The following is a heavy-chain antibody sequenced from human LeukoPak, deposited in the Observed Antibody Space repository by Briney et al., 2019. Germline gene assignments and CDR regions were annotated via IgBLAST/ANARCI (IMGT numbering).Heavy chain of an antibody. CDR2: MSSSGTVK. Sequence: PAGSLSLTCAVSGCTVSSYGYNWVGQTPGQGLEWVSYMSSSGTVKFYADSVKGRFTISRDNAKKSLHLQMNSLRDEGAAGYYCARAWLQLGHWGQGTLVTVSS. CDR3: ARAWLQLGH. D-gene: IGHD3-9*01. J-gene: IGHJ4*02. V-gene: IGHV3-48*03. CDR1: GCTVSSYG.